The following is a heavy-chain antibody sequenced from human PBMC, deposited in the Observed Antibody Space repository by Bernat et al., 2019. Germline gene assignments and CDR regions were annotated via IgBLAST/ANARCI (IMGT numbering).Heavy chain of an antibody. CDR1: GGSISSSNW. J-gene: IGHJ4*02. V-gene: IGHV4-4*02. CDR2: IYHSGST. Sequence: QVQLQESGPGLVKPSGTLSLTCAVSGGSISSSNWWSWVRQPPGRGLEWIGEIYHSGSTNYNPSLKSRVTISVGKSKNQFSLKLSSVTAADTAVYYCARVIQLWSGDLYFDYWGQGTLVTVSS. CDR3: ARVIQLWSGDLYFDY. D-gene: IGHD5-18*01.